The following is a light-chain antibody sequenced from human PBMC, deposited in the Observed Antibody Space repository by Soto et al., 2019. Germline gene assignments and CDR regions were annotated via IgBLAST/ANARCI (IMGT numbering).Light chain of an antibody. CDR3: AVWDGSLKVDV. V-gene: IGLV1-44*01. Sequence: QSVLTQPPSASGTPGQRVTISCSGSYSNIGSNTVNWYQLLPGTAPKLLIYSNSQRPSGVPDRFSGSRSGTSTSLAISGLQSEDEADYYCAVWDGSLKVDVFGTGTKVTVL. CDR2: SNS. J-gene: IGLJ1*01. CDR1: YSNIGSNT.